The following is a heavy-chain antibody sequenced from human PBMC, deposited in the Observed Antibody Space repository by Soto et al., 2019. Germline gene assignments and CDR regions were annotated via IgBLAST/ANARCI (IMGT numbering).Heavy chain of an antibody. CDR2: ISANNGNT. V-gene: IGHV1-18*01. CDR3: AREGPASYSSYGMDV. J-gene: IGHJ6*01. Sequence: QVQLVQSGGEVKKPGASVKVSCKTPGYSFTTNGMTWVRQAPGQGLEWMGWISANNGNTNYARTLPGKVTMTTATSTSTAYMGLRSLRSDVTAVYYFAREGPASYSSYGMDVWGQGSTVTVSS. CDR1: GYSFTTNG.